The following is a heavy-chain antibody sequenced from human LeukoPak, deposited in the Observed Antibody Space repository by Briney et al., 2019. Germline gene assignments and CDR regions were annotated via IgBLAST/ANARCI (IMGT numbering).Heavy chain of an antibody. V-gene: IGHV1-69*01. D-gene: IGHD3-22*01. CDR2: IIPIFGTA. CDR1: GGTFSSYA. Sequence: GSSVKVSCKASGGTFSSYAISWVRQAPGQGLEWMGGIIPIFGTANYAQKFQGRVTITADESTSTAYMELSSLRAEDTAVYYCARATNYYDSSGYLYYFDYWGQGTLVTVSS. CDR3: ARATNYYDSSGYLYYFDY. J-gene: IGHJ4*02.